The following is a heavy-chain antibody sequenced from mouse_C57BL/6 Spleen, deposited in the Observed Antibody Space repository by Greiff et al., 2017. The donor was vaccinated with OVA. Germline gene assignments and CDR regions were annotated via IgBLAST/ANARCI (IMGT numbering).Heavy chain of an antibody. CDR3: ARKGYDYYFDY. J-gene: IGHJ2*01. D-gene: IGHD2-4*01. V-gene: IGHV1-66*01. CDR2: IYPGSGNT. Sequence: VQGVESGPELVKPGASVKISCKASGYSFTSYYIHWVKQRPGQGLEWIGWIYPGSGNTKYNEKFKGKATLTADTSSSTAYMQLSSLTSEDSAVYYCARKGYDYYFDYWGQGTTLTVSS. CDR1: GYSFTSYY.